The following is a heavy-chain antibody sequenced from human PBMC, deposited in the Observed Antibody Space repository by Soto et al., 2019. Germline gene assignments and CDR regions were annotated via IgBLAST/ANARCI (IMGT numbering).Heavy chain of an antibody. CDR3: ASGIVVVPAALTSGDFMAFEP. CDR1: GYTFTGYY. D-gene: IGHD2-2*01. J-gene: IGHJ5*02. V-gene: IGHV1-2*04. Sequence: GASVKVSCKASGYTFTGYYMHWVRQAPGQGLEWMGWINPNSGGTNYAQKFQGWVTMTRDTSISTAYMGLSSLRSEDTAVYYCASGIVVVPAALTSGDFMAFEPWGQGPLVTVSS. CDR2: INPNSGGT.